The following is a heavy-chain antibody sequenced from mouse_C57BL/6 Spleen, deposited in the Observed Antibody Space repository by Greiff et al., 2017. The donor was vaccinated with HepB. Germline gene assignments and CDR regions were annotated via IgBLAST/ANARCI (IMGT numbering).Heavy chain of an antibody. D-gene: IGHD2-3*01. CDR2: IYPGSGST. J-gene: IGHJ4*01. CDR1: GYTSTSYW. V-gene: IGHV1-55*01. Sequence: VQLQQPGAELVKPGASVKMSCKASGYTSTSYWITWVKQRPGQGLEWIGDIYPGSGSTNYNEKFKSKATLTVDTSSSTAYMQLSSLTSEDSAVYDCEREGLLGYYAMDYWGQGTSVTVSS. CDR3: EREGLLGYYAMDY.